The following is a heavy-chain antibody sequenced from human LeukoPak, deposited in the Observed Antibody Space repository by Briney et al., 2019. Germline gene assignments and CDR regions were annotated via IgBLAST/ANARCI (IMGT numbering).Heavy chain of an antibody. CDR3: ASGTTYASDI. Sequence: SETLSLTCAVYGGSFSDHFWGWIRQPPGKGLEWIGEINHSGSTKYNPSLQSRVTISVDTSKNQFSLKVNSVTAADTAVYYCASGTTYASDIWGQGTMVTVSS. CDR1: GGSFSDHF. V-gene: IGHV4-34*01. D-gene: IGHD1-26*01. J-gene: IGHJ3*02. CDR2: INHSGST.